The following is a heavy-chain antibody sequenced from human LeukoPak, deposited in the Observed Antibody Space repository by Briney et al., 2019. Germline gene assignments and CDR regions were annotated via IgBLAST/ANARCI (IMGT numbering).Heavy chain of an antibody. CDR2: IKQDGSEK. CDR1: GFTFSSFC. J-gene: IGHJ4*02. D-gene: IGHD6-13*01. CDR3: ARSHVTAAADY. Sequence: GGSLRLSCAASGFTFSSFCMSWVRQAPGKGLEWVANIKQDGSEKYYVDSVKGRFTISRDNAKNSLYLQMNSLRAEDTAVYYCARSHVTAAADYWGQGTLVTVSS. V-gene: IGHV3-7*01.